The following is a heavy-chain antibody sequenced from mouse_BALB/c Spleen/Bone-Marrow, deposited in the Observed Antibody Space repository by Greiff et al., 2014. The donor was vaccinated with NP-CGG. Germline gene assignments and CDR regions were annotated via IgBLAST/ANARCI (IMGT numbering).Heavy chain of an antibody. V-gene: IGHV14-3*02. CDR3: DTTVTGETDTFDY. CDR1: SFNLKDPS. D-gene: IGHD2-13*01. J-gene: IGHJ2*01. CDR2: IDTSNGNT. Sequence: VQLQQSGAELVKPGASVKISCPDSSFNLKDPSMHWVKQRHEKGLEWIGSIDTSNGNTKYNPKFQGKATITADKSSNTASLQLSSRISEDTSVFYCDTTVTGETDTFDYWGQGTTLAVSS.